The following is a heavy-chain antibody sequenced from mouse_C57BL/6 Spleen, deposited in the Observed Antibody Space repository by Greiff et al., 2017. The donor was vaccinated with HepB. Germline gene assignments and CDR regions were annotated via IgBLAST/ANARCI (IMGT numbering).Heavy chain of an antibody. J-gene: IGHJ2*01. CDR2: IYPGDGDT. Sequence: QVQLKESGAELVKPGASVKISCKASGYAFSSYWMNWVKQRPGKGLEWIGQIYPGDGDTNYNGKFKGKATLTADKSSSTAYMQLSSLTSEDSAVYFCARGRLLRYMYYFDYWGQGTTLTVSS. CDR1: GYAFSSYW. V-gene: IGHV1-80*01. D-gene: IGHD1-1*01. CDR3: ARGRLLRYMYYFDY.